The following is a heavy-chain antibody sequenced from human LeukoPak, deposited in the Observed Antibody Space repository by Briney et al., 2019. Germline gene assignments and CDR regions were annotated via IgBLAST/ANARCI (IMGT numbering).Heavy chain of an antibody. CDR3: ARAGGGRPFDP. V-gene: IGHV3-7*01. CDR1: GFTFSSYA. CDR2: IKPDGSAK. J-gene: IGHJ5*02. D-gene: IGHD3-16*01. Sequence: PGGSLRLSCAASGFTFSSYAMNWVRQAPGKGLEWVANIKPDGSAKWYVDSVKGRFTISRDNAKNSLYLQMNSLRAEDTAVYYCARAGGGRPFDPWGQGTLVTVSS.